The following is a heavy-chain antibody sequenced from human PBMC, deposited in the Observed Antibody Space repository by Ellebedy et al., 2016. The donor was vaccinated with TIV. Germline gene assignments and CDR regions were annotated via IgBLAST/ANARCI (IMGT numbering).Heavy chain of an antibody. CDR3: ARTDPWQPIDD. D-gene: IGHD2-21*02. J-gene: IGHJ4*02. Sequence: MPSETLSLTCAVKGGSFNGYFWSWIRQSPGKGLEWLGEINPSGTANYNPSLKSRVTLSADTSKNQFSLNLRTVTAADTAVYYCARTDPWQPIDDWGQGILVSVSS. CDR2: INPSGTA. V-gene: IGHV4-34*01. CDR1: GGSFNGYF.